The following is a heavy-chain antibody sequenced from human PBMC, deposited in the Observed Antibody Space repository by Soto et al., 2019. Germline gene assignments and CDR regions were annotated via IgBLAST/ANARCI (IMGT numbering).Heavy chain of an antibody. V-gene: IGHV4-39*01. J-gene: IGHJ4*02. CDR2: IYYSGST. CDR1: GGSISSSSYY. D-gene: IGHD4-17*01. Sequence: SETLSLTCTVSGGSISSSSYYWGWIRQPPGKGLEWIGSIYYSGSTYYNPSLKSRVTISVDTSKNQFSLKLSSVTAADTAVYYCASQGGDYAFYYFDYWGQGTLVTVSS. CDR3: ASQGGDYAFYYFDY.